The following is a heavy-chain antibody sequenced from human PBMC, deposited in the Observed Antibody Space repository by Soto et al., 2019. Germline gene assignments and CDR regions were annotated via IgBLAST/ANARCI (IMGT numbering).Heavy chain of an antibody. Sequence: QVPLVQSGAEVKKPGASVKVSCKASGYTFTSYGISWVRQAPGQGLEWMGWISAYNGNTNYAQKLQGRVTMTTDTSTSTAYMELRSLRSDDTVVYYCARDKWELLAHNRFDYWGQGTLVTVSS. CDR3: ARDKWELLAHNRFDY. V-gene: IGHV1-18*01. D-gene: IGHD1-26*01. CDR2: ISAYNGNT. J-gene: IGHJ4*02. CDR1: GYTFTSYG.